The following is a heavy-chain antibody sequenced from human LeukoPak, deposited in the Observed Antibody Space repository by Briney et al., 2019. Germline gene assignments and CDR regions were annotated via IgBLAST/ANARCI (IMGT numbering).Heavy chain of an antibody. J-gene: IGHJ4*02. V-gene: IGHV4-59*01. CDR1: GGSISSYY. D-gene: IGHD6-6*01. CDR3: ARGTYSSSEFDY. Sequence: SETLSLTRTVSGGSISSYYWSWIRQPPGKGLEWIGYIYYSGSTNYNPSLKSRVTISVDTSKNQFSLKLSSVTAADTAVYYCARGTYSSSEFDYWGQGTLVTVSS. CDR2: IYYSGST.